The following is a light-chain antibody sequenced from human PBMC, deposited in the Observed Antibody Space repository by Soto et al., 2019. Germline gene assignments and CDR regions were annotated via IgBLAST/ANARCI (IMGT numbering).Light chain of an antibody. CDR3: QQYGSSPPT. J-gene: IGKJ5*01. Sequence: IVLKQSPATMSLSPGGRATLSCRASQSASSDYLAWYQQKPGQAPRLLIDGASSRATGIPDRFSGSGAGTDFTLTISRLEPEDFAVYYCQQYGSSPPTFGQGTRLDIK. CDR2: GAS. V-gene: IGKV3-20*01. CDR1: QSASSDY.